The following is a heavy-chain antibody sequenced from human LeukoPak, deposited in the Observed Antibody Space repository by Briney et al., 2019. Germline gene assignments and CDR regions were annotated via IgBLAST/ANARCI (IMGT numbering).Heavy chain of an antibody. CDR1: GGSISSYY. J-gene: IGHJ4*02. CDR3: ARGLVGATRVDY. V-gene: IGHV4-34*01. Sequence: SETLSLTCTVSGGSISSYYWGWIRQPPGKGLEWIGEINHSGSTNYNPSLKSRVTISVDTSKNQFSLKLSSVTAADTAVYYCARGLVGATRVDYWGQGTLVTVSS. CDR2: INHSGST. D-gene: IGHD1-26*01.